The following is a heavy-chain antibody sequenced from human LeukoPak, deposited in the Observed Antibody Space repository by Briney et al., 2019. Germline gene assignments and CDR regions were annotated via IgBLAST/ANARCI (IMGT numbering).Heavy chain of an antibody. D-gene: IGHD6-13*01. Sequence: PGGSLRLSCAASGFTFSSYSMNWVRQAPGKGLEWVSSISSSSYIYYADSVKGRFTISRDNAKNSLYLQMNSLRAEDTAVYYCAREAAAAPLDYWGQGTLVTVSS. V-gene: IGHV3-21*01. CDR3: AREAAAAPLDY. CDR1: GFTFSSYS. CDR2: ISSSSYI. J-gene: IGHJ4*02.